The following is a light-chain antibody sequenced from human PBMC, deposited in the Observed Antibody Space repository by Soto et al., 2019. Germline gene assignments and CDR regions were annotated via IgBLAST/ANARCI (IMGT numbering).Light chain of an antibody. J-gene: IGKJ1*01. CDR1: QGVTTN. Sequence: IVMTQSPATLSVSPVEVATLGCMAGQGVTTNFAWYQQKSGQSPRLLIYDVSIRATGVPARFSGTGSEIDFTLTISSLQSEHFAVYYCQQYNNWPPVTFGQGTKVDIK. CDR2: DVS. CDR3: QQYNNWPPVT. V-gene: IGKV3-15*01.